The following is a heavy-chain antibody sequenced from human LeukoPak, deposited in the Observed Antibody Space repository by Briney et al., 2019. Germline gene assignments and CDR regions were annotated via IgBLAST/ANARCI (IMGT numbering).Heavy chain of an antibody. Sequence: GGSLRLSCAGTGFTFSSYAMSWVRQAPGKGLEWVSGISSSGGSTNYADSVKGRFTISRDNSKNTLYLQMNSLRVEDTAVYYCAKDMTRGGAAIFDYWGQGNLVTVSS. V-gene: IGHV3-23*01. D-gene: IGHD1-26*01. CDR2: ISSSGGST. CDR1: GFTFSSYA. CDR3: AKDMTRGGAAIFDY. J-gene: IGHJ4*02.